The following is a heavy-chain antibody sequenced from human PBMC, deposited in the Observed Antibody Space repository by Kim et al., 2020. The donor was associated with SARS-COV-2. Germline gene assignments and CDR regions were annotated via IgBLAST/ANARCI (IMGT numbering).Heavy chain of an antibody. J-gene: IGHJ4*02. CDR2: IKQDGSEK. CDR3: AGGSGLLIDY. V-gene: IGHV3-7*01. CDR1: GFTFNSYW. D-gene: IGHD6-19*01. Sequence: GGSLRLSCAASGFTFNSYWMNWVRQAPGKGLEWVANIKQDGSEKRYVDSVKGRFTISRDNAKNSLYLQLNSLRAEDTAVYYCAGGSGLLIDYWGQGTLVTVSA.